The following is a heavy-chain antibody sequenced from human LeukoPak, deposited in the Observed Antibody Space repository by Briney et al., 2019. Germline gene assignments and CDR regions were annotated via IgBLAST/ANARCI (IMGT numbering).Heavy chain of an antibody. D-gene: IGHD6-19*01. J-gene: IGHJ4*02. Sequence: GGSLRLSCAASGFTFSSYAMSWVRQAPGKGLEWVSAISGSGGSTYYADSVKGRFTISRDNSKNTQYLQMNSLRAEDTAVYYCAKKGGPAVAGTIPDYWGQGTLVTVSS. CDR3: AKKGGPAVAGTIPDY. CDR1: GFTFSSYA. CDR2: ISGSGGST. V-gene: IGHV3-23*01.